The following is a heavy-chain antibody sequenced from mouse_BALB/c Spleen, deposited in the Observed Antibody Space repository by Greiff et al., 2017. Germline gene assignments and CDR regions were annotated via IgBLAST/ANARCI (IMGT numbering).Heavy chain of an antibody. J-gene: IGHJ4*01. CDR2: INPYNDGT. CDR1: GYTFTSYV. D-gene: IGHD1-2*01. CDR3: ARGLLRLHYYAMDY. Sequence: VQLKESGPELVKPGASVKMSCKASGYTFTSYVMHWVKQKPGQGLEWIGYINPYNDGTKYNEKFKGKATLTSDKSSSTAYMELSSLTSEDSAVYYCARGLLRLHYYAMDYWGQGTSVTVSS. V-gene: IGHV1-14*01.